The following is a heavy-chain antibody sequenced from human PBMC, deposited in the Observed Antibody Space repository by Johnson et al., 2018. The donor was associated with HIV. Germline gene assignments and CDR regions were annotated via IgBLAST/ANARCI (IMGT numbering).Heavy chain of an antibody. CDR2: ISGSGGST. Sequence: VQLVESGGRLVQPGRSLRLSCAASGFIFDDYAMHWVRQVPGKGLEWVSGISGSGGSTYYADSVKGRFTISRDNSKNTLYLQMNSLRAEDTAVYYCARSRRVLLGYYYDSSGGLNAFEIWGQGTMVTVSS. V-gene: IGHV3-23*04. J-gene: IGHJ3*02. CDR1: GFIFDDYA. D-gene: IGHD3-22*01. CDR3: ARSRRVLLGYYYDSSGGLNAFEI.